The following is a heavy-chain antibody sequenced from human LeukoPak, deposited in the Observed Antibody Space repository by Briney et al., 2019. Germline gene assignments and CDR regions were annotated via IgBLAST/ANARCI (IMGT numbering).Heavy chain of an antibody. D-gene: IGHD2-2*01. CDR1: GYTFTSYG. CDR2: ISAYNGNT. CDR3: ARQSIDIVIVPAAMLGWFDP. V-gene: IGHV1-18*01. Sequence: ASVKVSCKASGYTFTSYGTSWVRQAPGQGLEWMGWISAYNGNTNYAQKLQGRVTMTTDTSTSTAYMELRSLRSDDTAVYYCARQSIDIVIVPAAMLGWFDPWGQGTLVTVSS. J-gene: IGHJ5*02.